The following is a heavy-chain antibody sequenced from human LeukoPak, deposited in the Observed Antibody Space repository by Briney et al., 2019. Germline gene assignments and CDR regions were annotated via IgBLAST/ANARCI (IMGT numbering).Heavy chain of an antibody. CDR3: AKDTISGWYSQGGRECFQH. Sequence: PGGSLRLSCAASRFTFSNYWMSWVRQAPGKGLEWLGNIKKDGSEKYYMDSVKGRFTISRDNAKNSLYLQMNSLRAEDTAVYYCAKDTISGWYSQGGRECFQHWGQGTLVTVSS. V-gene: IGHV3-7*04. CDR2: IKKDGSEK. D-gene: IGHD6-19*01. J-gene: IGHJ1*01. CDR1: RFTFSNYW.